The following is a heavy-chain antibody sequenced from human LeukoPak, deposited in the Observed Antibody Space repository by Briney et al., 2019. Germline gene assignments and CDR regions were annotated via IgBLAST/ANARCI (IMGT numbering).Heavy chain of an antibody. CDR3: ARDRHASSGWTGEFDY. Sequence: ASVTVSCKASGYIFSSYGISWVRQAPGQGLEWMGWISAYNGNTKYAQKFQGRVTMTTDTSTSTGYMELRSLRSDDTAVYYCARDRHASSGWTGEFDYWGQGTLVTVSS. D-gene: IGHD6-19*01. V-gene: IGHV1-18*01. J-gene: IGHJ4*02. CDR1: GYIFSSYG. CDR2: ISAYNGNT.